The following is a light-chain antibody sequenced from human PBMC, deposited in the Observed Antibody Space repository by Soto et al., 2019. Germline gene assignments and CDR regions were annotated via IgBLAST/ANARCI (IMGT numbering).Light chain of an antibody. Sequence: EIVMTQSPATLSVSPGERATLSCRASQSVSSNLAWYQQKPGQAPRLLIYGASTRATGIPARFSGSGSGTKFPLTISSLQPEDFAVYYCHQYNNWPPYTFGQGTKLEIK. V-gene: IGKV3-15*01. CDR2: GAS. CDR3: HQYNNWPPYT. CDR1: QSVSSN. J-gene: IGKJ2*01.